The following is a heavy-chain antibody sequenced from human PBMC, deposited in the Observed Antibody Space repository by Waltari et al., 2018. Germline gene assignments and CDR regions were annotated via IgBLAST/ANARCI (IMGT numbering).Heavy chain of an antibody. CDR1: GGSFSGYY. Sequence: QVQLQQWGAGLLKPSETLSLPCAVYGGSFSGYYWSWIRQPPGKGLEWIGEINHSGSTNYNPSLKSRVTISVDTSKNQFSLKLSSVTAADTAVYYCASYARDGYNAHYFDYWGQGTLVTVSS. CDR2: INHSGST. J-gene: IGHJ4*02. V-gene: IGHV4-34*01. D-gene: IGHD5-12*01. CDR3: ASYARDGYNAHYFDY.